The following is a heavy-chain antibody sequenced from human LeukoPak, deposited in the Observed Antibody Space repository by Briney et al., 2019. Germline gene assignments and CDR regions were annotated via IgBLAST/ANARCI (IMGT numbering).Heavy chain of an antibody. Sequence: GGSLRLSCAASGFTFSSYGMHWVRQAPGKGLEWVAVISYDGSNKYYADSVKGRFTISRDNSKNTLYLQTNSLRAEDTAVYYCASSRGGYYYHFDYWGQGTLVTVSS. CDR2: ISYDGSNK. J-gene: IGHJ4*02. CDR3: ASSRGGYYYHFDY. V-gene: IGHV3-30*03. CDR1: GFTFSSYG. D-gene: IGHD3-22*01.